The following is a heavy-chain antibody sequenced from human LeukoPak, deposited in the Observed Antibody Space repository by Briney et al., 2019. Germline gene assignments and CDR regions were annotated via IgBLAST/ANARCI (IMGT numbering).Heavy chain of an antibody. CDR3: AKEFGYCSGSSCYRYYYYPMDV. J-gene: IGHJ6*02. V-gene: IGHV3-43*02. CDR1: GFSFDDYA. Sequence: GGSLRLSCAASGFSFDDYAMHWVRQPPGKGLEWVSVISGDGGDTDYVDSVKGRFTISRDNSKDSLYLQMNSLRTEETALYYCAKEFGYCSGSSCYRYYYYPMDVWGQGTTVTVSS. D-gene: IGHD2-15*01. CDR2: ISGDGGDT.